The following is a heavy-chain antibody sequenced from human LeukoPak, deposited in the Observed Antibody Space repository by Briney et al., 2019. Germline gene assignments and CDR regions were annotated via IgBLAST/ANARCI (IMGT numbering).Heavy chain of an antibody. V-gene: IGHV3-30*03. Sequence: PGGSLRLSCAASGFTFSSYGMHWVRQAPGKGLEWVAVISYDGSNKYYADSVKGRFTISRDNSKNTLYLQMNSLRAEDTAVYYCARVQPAYGVGAFDIWGQGTMVTVSS. CDR3: ARVQPAYGVGAFDI. D-gene: IGHD4-17*01. CDR1: GFTFSSYG. J-gene: IGHJ3*02. CDR2: ISYDGSNK.